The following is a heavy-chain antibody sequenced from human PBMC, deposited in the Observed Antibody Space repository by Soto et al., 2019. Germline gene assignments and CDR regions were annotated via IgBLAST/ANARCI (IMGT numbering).Heavy chain of an antibody. V-gene: IGHV4-31*03. J-gene: IGHJ5*02. Sequence: QVQLQESGPGLVKPSQTLSLTCTVYGGSISSCGYYWSWIRQHPGKGLEWIGYIYYSGSSYYNPSPKMRVTIPVDTSKNQFSLKLRSVTAADTAVYYCARGPAAKSWFDPWVQGTLGYVSP. CDR3: ARGPAAKSWFDP. D-gene: IGHD2-2*01. CDR1: GGSISSCGYY. CDR2: IYYSGSS.